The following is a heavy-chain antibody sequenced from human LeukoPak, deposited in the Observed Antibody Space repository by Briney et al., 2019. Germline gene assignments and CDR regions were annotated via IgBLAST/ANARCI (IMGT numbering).Heavy chain of an antibody. CDR1: GGSFSGYY. CDR3: ARGRRYSGFDY. J-gene: IGHJ4*02. V-gene: IGHV4-34*01. Sequence: RPSETLSLTCAVYGGSFSGYYWSWIRQPPGEGLEWIGEINHSGSTNYNPSLKSRVTISVDTSKNQFSLKLSSVTAADTAVYYCARGRRYSGFDYWGQGTLVTVSS. D-gene: IGHD5-12*01. CDR2: INHSGST.